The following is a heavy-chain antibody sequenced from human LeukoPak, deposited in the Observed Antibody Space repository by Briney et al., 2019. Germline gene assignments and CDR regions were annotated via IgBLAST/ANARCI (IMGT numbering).Heavy chain of an antibody. CDR2: IIPIFGTA. Sequence: APSVKVSCKASGGTFSSYAISWVRQAPGQGLEWMGGIIPIFGTANYAQKFQGRVTITADESTSTAYMELSSLRSEDTAVYYCARDCGDSGSYYWDAFNIWGQGTMVTVSS. V-gene: IGHV1-69*13. D-gene: IGHD1-26*01. CDR1: GGTFSSYA. CDR3: ARDCGDSGSYYWDAFNI. J-gene: IGHJ3*02.